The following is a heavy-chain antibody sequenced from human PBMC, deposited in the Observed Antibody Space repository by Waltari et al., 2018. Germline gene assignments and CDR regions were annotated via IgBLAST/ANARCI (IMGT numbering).Heavy chain of an antibody. CDR3: ARTAGILDC. CDR1: GFTFRSYL. V-gene: IGHV3-7*01. D-gene: IGHD6-13*01. J-gene: IGHJ4*02. Sequence: EVQLVESGVGLVQPGGSLRLSCVASGFTFRSYLMTWVRQTPGKGLEWVANINQDGGEKDYVDSVKGRFTISRDNAKNSLYLQMNSLRAEDSATYYCARTAGILDCWGQGTLVTVSS. CDR2: INQDGGEK.